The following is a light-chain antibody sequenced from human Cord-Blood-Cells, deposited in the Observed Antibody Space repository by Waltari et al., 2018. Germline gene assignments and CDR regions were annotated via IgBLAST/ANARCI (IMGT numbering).Light chain of an antibody. CDR3: QQYGSSPRT. V-gene: IGKV3-20*01. CDR2: GAS. CDR1: QSVSSSY. Sequence: EIVLTPSPGTLSFSPGERATLSCRASQSVSSSYLAWYQQKPGQAPRLLIYGASSRATGIPDRFSGSGSGTDFTLTISRLEPEDFAVYYCQQYGSSPRTFGQGTKVEIK. J-gene: IGKJ1*01.